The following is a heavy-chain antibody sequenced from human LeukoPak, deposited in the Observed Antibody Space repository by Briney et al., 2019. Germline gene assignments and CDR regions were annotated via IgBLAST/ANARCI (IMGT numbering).Heavy chain of an antibody. CDR3: ARETLTGYDTFDI. CDR1: GLTVSSNY. CDR2: IYSGGST. V-gene: IGHV3-66*01. J-gene: IGHJ3*02. D-gene: IGHD3-9*01. Sequence: GGSLRLSCAASGLTVSSNYMSWVRQAPGKGLEWVSVIYSGGSTYYADSVKGRLTISKDNSKNTLYLQKNSLKAENTPVYYCARETLTGYDTFDIWGQGTMVTVSS.